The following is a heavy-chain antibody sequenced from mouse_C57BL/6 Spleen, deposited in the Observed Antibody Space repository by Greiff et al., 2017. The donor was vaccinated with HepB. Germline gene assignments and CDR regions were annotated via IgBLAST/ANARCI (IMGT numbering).Heavy chain of an antibody. CDR2: ILPGSGST. J-gene: IGHJ1*03. D-gene: IGHD1-1*01. CDR3: ARRGITTVVERWYFDV. Sequence: QVQLQQSGAELMKPGASVKLSCKATGYTFTGYWIEWVKQRPGHGLEWIGEILPGSGSTNYNEKFKGKATFTADTSSNTAYMQLSSLTTEDSAIYYCARRGITTVVERWYFDVWGTGTTVTVSS. CDR1: GYTFTGYW. V-gene: IGHV1-9*01.